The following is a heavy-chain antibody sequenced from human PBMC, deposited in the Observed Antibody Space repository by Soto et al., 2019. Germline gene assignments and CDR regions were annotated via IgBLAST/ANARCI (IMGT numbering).Heavy chain of an antibody. CDR3: VRDHSGLKDFDY. CDR1: GFTFSSYN. V-gene: IGHV3-48*01. D-gene: IGHD1-1*01. Sequence: GGSLRLSCAAPGFTFSSYNINWGPQAPGKGLEWVSYISSSSSTIYYADSVKGRFTISRDNAKNSLYLQMNSLRAEDTAVYYCVRDHSGLKDFDYWGQGTLVTVSS. J-gene: IGHJ4*02. CDR2: ISSSSSTI.